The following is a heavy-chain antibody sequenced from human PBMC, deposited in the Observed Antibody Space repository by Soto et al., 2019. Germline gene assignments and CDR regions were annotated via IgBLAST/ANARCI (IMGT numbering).Heavy chain of an antibody. CDR2: IWYDGSNK. CDR1: GFTFSSYG. CDR3: ARDMTTVTTDHAFDI. J-gene: IGHJ3*02. Sequence: QVQLVESGGGVVQPGRSLRLSCAAPGFTFSSYGMHWVRQAPGKGLEWVAVIWYDGSNKYYADSVKGRFTISRDNSKNTLYLQMNSLRAEDTAVYYCARDMTTVTTDHAFDIWGQGTMVTVSS. V-gene: IGHV3-33*01. D-gene: IGHD4-17*01.